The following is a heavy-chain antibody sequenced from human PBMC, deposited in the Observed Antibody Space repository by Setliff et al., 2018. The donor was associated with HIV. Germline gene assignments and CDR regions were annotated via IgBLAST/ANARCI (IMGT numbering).Heavy chain of an antibody. CDR2: VNHSGGT. V-gene: IGHV4-39*07. Sequence: SETLSLTCTVSGGSISSSSYYWGWIRQPPGKGLEWIGEVNHSGGTNYNPSLKRRLIISSDASKNQFSLRLKSVTAAETAVYFCARRILRSAFDFWGHGTLVTVSS. CDR3: ARRILRSAFDF. CDR1: GGSISSSSYY. J-gene: IGHJ4*01. D-gene: IGHD2-15*01.